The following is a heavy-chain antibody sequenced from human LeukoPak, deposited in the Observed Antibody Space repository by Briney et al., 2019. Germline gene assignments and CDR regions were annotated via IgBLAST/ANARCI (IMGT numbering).Heavy chain of an antibody. J-gene: IGHJ4*02. V-gene: IGHV1-8*01. CDR1: GYTFTSYD. D-gene: IGHD3-10*01. Sequence: ASVKVSCKASGYTFTSYDINWVRQATGQGLEWMGWMNSNSGNTGYAQKFQGRVIMTRNTSISTAYMELSSLRSEDTAVYYCAKDGGVRGGDYWGQGTLVTVSS. CDR3: AKDGGVRGGDY. CDR2: MNSNSGNT.